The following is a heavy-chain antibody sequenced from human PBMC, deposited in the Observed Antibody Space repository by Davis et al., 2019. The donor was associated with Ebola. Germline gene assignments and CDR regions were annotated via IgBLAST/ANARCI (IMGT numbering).Heavy chain of an antibody. J-gene: IGHJ4*02. CDR1: GYSISSGYY. CDR2: IYHSGST. D-gene: IGHD3-22*01. Sequence: MPGGSLRLSCTVSGYSISSGYYWGWIRQPPGKGLEWIGSIYHSGSTYYNPSLKSRVTISVDTSKNQFSLKLSSVTAADTAVYYCARDSSYDSSGYYDYWGQGTLVTVSS. V-gene: IGHV4-38-2*02. CDR3: ARDSSYDSSGYYDY.